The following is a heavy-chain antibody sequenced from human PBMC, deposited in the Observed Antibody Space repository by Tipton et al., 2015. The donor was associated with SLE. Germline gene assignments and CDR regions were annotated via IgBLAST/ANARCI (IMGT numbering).Heavy chain of an antibody. J-gene: IGHJ6*02. Sequence: AVSGFTFSSYAMHWVRQAPGRGLEWVAVMSYDGGNKYYADSVKGRFTISRDNSKNTLYLQMNSLRAEDTAVYYCARGSPTVGVPWMDVWGQGTTVTVSS. D-gene: IGHD2-15*01. CDR3: ARGSPTVGVPWMDV. V-gene: IGHV3-30*04. CDR1: GFTFSSYA. CDR2: MSYDGGNK.